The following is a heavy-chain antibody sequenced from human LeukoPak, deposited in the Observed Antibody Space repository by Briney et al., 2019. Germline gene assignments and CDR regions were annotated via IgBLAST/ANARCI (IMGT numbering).Heavy chain of an antibody. V-gene: IGHV4-34*01. Sequence: PSETLSLTCAVYGGSFSGYYWSWIRQPPGKGLEWIGEINHSGSTNYNPSLKSRVTISVDTSKNQFSLKLNSVTAADTAVYYCARRPLNYYDSSGFLLTFFDYWGQGTLVTVSS. CDR2: INHSGST. CDR1: GGSFSGYY. J-gene: IGHJ4*02. D-gene: IGHD3-22*01. CDR3: ARRPLNYYDSSGFLLTFFDY.